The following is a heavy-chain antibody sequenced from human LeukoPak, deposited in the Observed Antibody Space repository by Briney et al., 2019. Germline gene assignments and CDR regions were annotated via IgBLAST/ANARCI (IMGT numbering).Heavy chain of an antibody. Sequence: GGSLRLSCAASGSTFSSYGMHWVRQAPGKGLEWVAVIWYDGSNKYYADSVKGRFTISRDNSKNTLYLQMNSLRAEDTAVYYCARSGYLEYYNWFDPWGQGTLVTVSS. CDR2: IWYDGSNK. D-gene: IGHD3-3*01. J-gene: IGHJ5*02. CDR3: ARSGYLEYYNWFDP. CDR1: GSTFSSYG. V-gene: IGHV3-33*01.